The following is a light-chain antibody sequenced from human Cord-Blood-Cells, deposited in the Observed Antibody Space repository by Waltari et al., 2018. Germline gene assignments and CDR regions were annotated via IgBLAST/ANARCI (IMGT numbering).Light chain of an antibody. CDR1: RSDVGGYNY. CDR3: CSYAGSYDWV. CDR2: DGS. V-gene: IGLV2-11*01. Sequence: QSALTQPRSVSGSPGQSVTISCTGTRSDVGGYNYVSWYQQHPGKAPKLMIYDGSKRPSGVPVRFSGSKSGNTASLTISGLQAEDGADYYCCSYAGSYDWVFGGGTKLTVL. J-gene: IGLJ3*02.